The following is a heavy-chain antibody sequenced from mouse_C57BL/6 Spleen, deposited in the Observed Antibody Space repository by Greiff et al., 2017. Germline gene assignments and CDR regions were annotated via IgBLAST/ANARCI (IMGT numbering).Heavy chain of an antibody. D-gene: IGHD4-1*01. CDR1: GFAFTSSA. J-gene: IGHJ2*01. Sequence: EVQLVESGDGLVKPGGSLTLSCAASGFAFTSSAMSWVRQKPEKRLQWVAYISSGGDCIYYEDTVKGRYTLSRDNARNTMYLQMSSLNSEDTAIEYCTRDLGGGYFDYWGQGTTLTVSS. CDR2: ISSGGDCI. V-gene: IGHV5-9-1*02. CDR3: TRDLGGGYFDY.